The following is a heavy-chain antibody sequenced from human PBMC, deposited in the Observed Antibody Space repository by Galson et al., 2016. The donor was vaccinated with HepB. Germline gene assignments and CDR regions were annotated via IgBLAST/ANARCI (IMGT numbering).Heavy chain of an antibody. V-gene: IGHV4-31*03. D-gene: IGHD4/OR15-4a*01. CDR3: ATDYGAEGDAFDV. Sequence: TLSLTCTVSGGSISSGGYYLSWIRQHPGKGLEWIGCIYYSGTIHYNPSLKSRFTISVDTSKNQFSLNLRSVTAADTAVYYCATDYGAEGDAFDVWGQGTTVTVSA. J-gene: IGHJ3*01. CDR1: GGSISSGGYY. CDR2: IYYSGTI.